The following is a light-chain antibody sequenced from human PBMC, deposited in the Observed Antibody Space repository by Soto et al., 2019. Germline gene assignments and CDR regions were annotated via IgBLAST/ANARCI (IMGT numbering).Light chain of an antibody. V-gene: IGLV2-11*01. Sequence: QSVLTHPRSVSGSPGQSVTISCTGTSSDVGGYNYVSWYQQHPGKAPKLMIYDVSKRPSGVPDRFSGSKSGNTASLTISGLQAEDEADYYCCSYAGSYTSYVFGTGTKVTVL. CDR2: DVS. J-gene: IGLJ1*01. CDR1: SSDVGGYNY. CDR3: CSYAGSYTSYV.